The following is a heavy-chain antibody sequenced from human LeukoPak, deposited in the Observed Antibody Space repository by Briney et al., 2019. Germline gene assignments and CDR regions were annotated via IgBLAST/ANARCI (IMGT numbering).Heavy chain of an antibody. CDR1: GFTFSSYA. D-gene: IGHD1-26*01. CDR3: ARTVSGSYLSLDY. Sequence: GGSLRLSCAASGFTFSSYAMHWVRQAPGKGLEWVAVISYDGSNKYYADSVKGRFTISRDSSKNTLYLQMNSPRAEDTAVYYCARTVSGSYLSLDYWGQGTLVTVSS. V-gene: IGHV3-30-3*01. CDR2: ISYDGSNK. J-gene: IGHJ4*02.